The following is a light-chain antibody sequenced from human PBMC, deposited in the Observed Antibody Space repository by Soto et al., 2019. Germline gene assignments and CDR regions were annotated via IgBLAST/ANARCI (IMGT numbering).Light chain of an antibody. CDR2: KGS. V-gene: IGKV1-5*03. J-gene: IGKJ1*01. CDR1: QTISSW. Sequence: QMTQSPSTLYGSVGDRVTITCRASQTISSWLAWYQQKPGKAPKLLIYKGSTLKSGVPSRFSGSGSGTEFTLTISSLQPDDFATYYCQHYNSYSEAFGQGTKVDIK. CDR3: QHYNSYSEA.